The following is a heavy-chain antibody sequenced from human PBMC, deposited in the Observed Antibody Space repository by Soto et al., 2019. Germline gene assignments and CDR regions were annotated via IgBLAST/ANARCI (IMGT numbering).Heavy chain of an antibody. Sequence: QITLKESGPTLVKPTQTLTLTCTFSGFSLSTSGVGVAWIRQPPGKALEWLALIYWDDDKRYRPSLESRLTITKDTAKHQVVLTMTNMYSVDTATYSCAYLPCSGGSCYWFSFSGMDVWGQGTTVTVSS. CDR1: GFSLSTSGVG. CDR3: AYLPCSGGSCYWFSFSGMDV. D-gene: IGHD2-15*01. V-gene: IGHV2-5*02. CDR2: IYWDDDK. J-gene: IGHJ6*02.